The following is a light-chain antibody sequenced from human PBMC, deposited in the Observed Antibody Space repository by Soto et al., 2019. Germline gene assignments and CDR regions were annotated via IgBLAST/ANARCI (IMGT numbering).Light chain of an antibody. Sequence: QSALTQPASVSGSPGQSITISCTGTSSDVGIYNLVSWYQQHPGKAPKLMIYEGSKRPSGVSNRFSGSKSGNTASLTISGLQVEDEADYYCCSYAGSSTWVFGGGTQLTVL. J-gene: IGLJ3*02. CDR3: CSYAGSSTWV. CDR2: EGS. V-gene: IGLV2-23*01. CDR1: SSDVGIYNL.